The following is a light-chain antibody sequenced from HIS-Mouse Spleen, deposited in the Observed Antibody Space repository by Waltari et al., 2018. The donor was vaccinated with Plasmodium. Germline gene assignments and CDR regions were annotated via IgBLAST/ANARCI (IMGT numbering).Light chain of an antibody. CDR2: AAS. J-gene: IGKJ4*01. CDR3: QQYYSYPLT. V-gene: IGKV1-8*01. CDR1: QGISSY. Sequence: AIRMTPSPSSFSASTGDRVPITCRASQGISSYLAWYQQNPGKAPKLLIYAASTLQSGVPSRFSGSGSGTDFTLTISCLQSEDFATYYCQQYYSYPLTFGGGTKVEIK.